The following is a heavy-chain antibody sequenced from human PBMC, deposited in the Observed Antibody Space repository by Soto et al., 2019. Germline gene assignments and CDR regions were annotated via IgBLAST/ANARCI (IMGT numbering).Heavy chain of an antibody. CDR3: ARAVGELPSGGWSER. J-gene: IGHJ4*02. CDR1: GSSISSGYY. V-gene: IGHV4-38-2*01. D-gene: IGHD1-26*01. CDR2: IYHSGST. Sequence: SETPSLTCAVSGSSISSGYYWGWIRPPPGKGLEWIGSIYHSGSTYYNPSLKSRVTISVATSKKQFSLKLSSVTAADTAVYYCARAVGELPSGGWSERWGKETLVNASS.